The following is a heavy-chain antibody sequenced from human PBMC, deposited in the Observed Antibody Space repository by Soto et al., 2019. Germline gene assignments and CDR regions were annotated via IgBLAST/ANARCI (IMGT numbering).Heavy chain of an antibody. Sequence: GGSLRLSCSASGFIFTNCAMSWVRQAPGKGLEWVSIINGGGTNTYYADSVKDRFTISGDNSKKTLHLQMNSLRVEDTALYYCAQISGYHNGEVEYWGQGTLVTVSS. D-gene: IGHD5-18*01. V-gene: IGHV3-23*01. J-gene: IGHJ4*02. CDR2: INGGGTNT. CDR1: GFIFTNCA. CDR3: AQISGYHNGEVEY.